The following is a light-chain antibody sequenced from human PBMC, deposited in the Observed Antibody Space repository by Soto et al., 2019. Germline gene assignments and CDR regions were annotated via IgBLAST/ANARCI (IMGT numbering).Light chain of an antibody. Sequence: EIVLTQSPGTLSLSPGERATLSCRASQSVSSSYLAWYQQKPGQAPRLLIYGASSRATGIPDRLSGSGSGTDFTLPISRVEPEDFAVYYCHQYGSSPWTFGQGTKVDIK. CDR1: QSVSSSY. CDR3: HQYGSSPWT. CDR2: GAS. V-gene: IGKV3-20*01. J-gene: IGKJ1*01.